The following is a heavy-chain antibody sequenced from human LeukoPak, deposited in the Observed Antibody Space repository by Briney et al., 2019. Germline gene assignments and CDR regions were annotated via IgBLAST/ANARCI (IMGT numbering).Heavy chain of an antibody. CDR1: GYTFTHHG. J-gene: IGHJ4*02. D-gene: IGHD3-22*01. CDR3: ARDPSNSSGYHAHFDS. Sequence: GASVKVSCKASGYTFTHHGISWVRQAPGQGLEWMGWISCYNGDTIYAQNVQGRVTMTTDASTRTAYIELRNLRSDGTAMYYCARDPSNSSGYHAHFDSWGQGTLVTVSS. CDR2: ISCYNGDT. V-gene: IGHV1-18*01.